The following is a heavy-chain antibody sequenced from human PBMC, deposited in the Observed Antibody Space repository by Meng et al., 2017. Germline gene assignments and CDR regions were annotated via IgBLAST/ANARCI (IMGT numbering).Heavy chain of an antibody. CDR2: IYSGGST. CDR1: GFTVSSNY. J-gene: IGHJ4*02. V-gene: IGHV3-53*02. CDR3: ARAVTRYYFDY. D-gene: IGHD4-17*01. Sequence: EVQLVVTGGGLIQPGGSLRLSCAASGFTVSSNYMSWVRQAPGKGLEWVSVIYSGGSTYYADSVKGRFTISRDNSKNTLYLQMNSLRAEDTAVYYCARAVTRYYFDYWGQGTLVTVSS.